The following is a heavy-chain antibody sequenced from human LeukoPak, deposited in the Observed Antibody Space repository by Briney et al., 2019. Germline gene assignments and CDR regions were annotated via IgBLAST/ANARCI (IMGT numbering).Heavy chain of an antibody. D-gene: IGHD1-26*01. Sequence: PGGSLRLSCIASGFTFTRNCMHWVRQAPGKGLEWVAAIPHDGSSALYADSVKGRFIISRDNSKNIQYLQMNSLRIEDSAVYYCATGSDFYYDSWGQGILVTVSS. CDR1: GFTFTRNC. J-gene: IGHJ5*01. CDR3: ATGSDFYYDS. CDR2: IPHDGSSA. V-gene: IGHV3-30-3*01.